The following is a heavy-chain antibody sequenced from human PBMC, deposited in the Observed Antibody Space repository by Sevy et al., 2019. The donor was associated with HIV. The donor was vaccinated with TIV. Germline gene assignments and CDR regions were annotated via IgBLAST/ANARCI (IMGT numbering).Heavy chain of an antibody. CDR2: ISSSGSTI. D-gene: IGHD1-26*01. J-gene: IGHJ6*02. CDR3: ARDRGGSPRFSYYYGMDV. Sequence: GGSLRLSCAASGFTFSDYYMSWIRRAPGKGLEWVSYISSSGSTIYYADSVKGRFTISRDNAKNSLYLQMNSLRAEDTAVYYCARDRGGSPRFSYYYGMDVWGQGTTVTVSS. CDR1: GFTFSDYY. V-gene: IGHV3-11*01.